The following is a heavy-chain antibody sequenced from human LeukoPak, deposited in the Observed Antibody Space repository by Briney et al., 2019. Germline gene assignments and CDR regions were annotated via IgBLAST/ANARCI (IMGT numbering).Heavy chain of an antibody. Sequence: PGGSLRLSCAASGFTFSSYGMHWVRHGPGRGLEWVAIIWYDGSNTYYGDSVKGRFTISRDNSKNTLHLQVDNLRAEDTAVYYCARDGSFWRGYPYYFDYWGQGTLVTVSS. J-gene: IGHJ4*02. CDR2: IWYDGSNT. CDR1: GFTFSSYG. CDR3: ARDGSFWRGYPYYFDY. D-gene: IGHD3-3*01. V-gene: IGHV3-33*01.